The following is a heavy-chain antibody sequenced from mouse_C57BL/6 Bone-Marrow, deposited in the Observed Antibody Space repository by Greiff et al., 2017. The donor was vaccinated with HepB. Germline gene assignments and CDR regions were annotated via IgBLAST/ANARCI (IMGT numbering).Heavy chain of an antibody. Sequence: EVQRVESGGGLVKPGGSLKLSCAASGFTFSDYGMHWVRQAPEKGLEWVAYISSGSSTIYYADTVKGRFTISRDNAKNTLFLQMTSLRSEDTAMYYCARGSYGNYGRFAYWGQGTLVTVSA. J-gene: IGHJ3*01. CDR2: ISSGSSTI. CDR1: GFTFSDYG. D-gene: IGHD2-1*01. V-gene: IGHV5-17*01. CDR3: ARGSYGNYGRFAY.